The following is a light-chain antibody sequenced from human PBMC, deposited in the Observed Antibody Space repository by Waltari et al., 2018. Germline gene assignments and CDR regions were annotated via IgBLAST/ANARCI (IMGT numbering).Light chain of an antibody. CDR1: QSISSY. Sequence: DRQRTEYPFPLYAALVDRGTITCRASQSISSYFNWYQQKPGNAPKLLIYAAFHLQTGVPARFSCSGSGTDFTLTISSLQPEDFATYYCQQSNNTPITFGQGTKLEIK. CDR2: AAF. CDR3: QQSNNTPIT. J-gene: IGKJ2*01. V-gene: IGKV1-39*01.